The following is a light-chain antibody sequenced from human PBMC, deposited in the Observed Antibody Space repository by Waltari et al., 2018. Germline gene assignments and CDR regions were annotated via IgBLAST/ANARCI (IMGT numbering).Light chain of an antibody. CDR2: EDT. Sequence: SYELTQPPSVSVSPGRTATITCSGDALPKRLAYWYQQKSGQAPVLVIYEDTKRPSGISDGCSGSNSGAVATLTISGAQVDDEAEYFCFSTDSTGNLRVFGGGTKLTVL. V-gene: IGLV3-10*01. J-gene: IGLJ3*02. CDR1: ALPKRL. CDR3: FSTDSTGNLRV.